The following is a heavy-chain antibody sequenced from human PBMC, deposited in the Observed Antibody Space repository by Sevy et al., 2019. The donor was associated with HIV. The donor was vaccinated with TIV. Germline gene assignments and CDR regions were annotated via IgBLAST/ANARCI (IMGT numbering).Heavy chain of an antibody. CDR2: IYSGGST. Sequence: GGSLRLSCAASGFTVSSNYMSWVRQAPGKGLEWVSVIYSGGSTYYADPVKGRFTISRDNSKNTLYLQMNSLRAEDTAVYYCARESTILWFGELLSYGMDVWGQGTTVTVSS. CDR3: ARESTILWFGELLSYGMDV. CDR1: GFTVSSNY. J-gene: IGHJ6*02. V-gene: IGHV3-53*01. D-gene: IGHD3-10*01.